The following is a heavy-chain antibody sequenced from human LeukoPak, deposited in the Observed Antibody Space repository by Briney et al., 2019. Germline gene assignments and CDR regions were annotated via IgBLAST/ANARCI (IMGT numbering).Heavy chain of an antibody. CDR3: AREDPQTTVPEGMDV. J-gene: IGHJ6*02. D-gene: IGHD4-17*01. Sequence: SETLSLTCTVSGGSISNYYWSWIRQSPGKGLEWVGYIYYSGTTNSNPSLKSRVTISVDTSKNQFSLQLRSVTAADTAVYYCAREDPQTTVPEGMDVWGQGTTVIVSS. CDR1: GGSISNYY. V-gene: IGHV4-59*01. CDR2: IYYSGTT.